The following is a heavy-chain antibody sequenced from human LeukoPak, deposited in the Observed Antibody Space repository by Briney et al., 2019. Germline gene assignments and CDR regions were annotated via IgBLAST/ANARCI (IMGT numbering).Heavy chain of an antibody. Sequence: ASVKVSFKASGYNFTTYGISWVRQAPGQGPGWMGWINTYNGNTNYTQKLQGRVTMTTDTSTSTAYMALRSLRSDDTAMYYCARDLEVGATDFDYWGQGTLVTVSS. J-gene: IGHJ4*02. CDR2: INTYNGNT. CDR3: ARDLEVGATDFDY. CDR1: GYNFTTYG. D-gene: IGHD1-26*01. V-gene: IGHV1-18*01.